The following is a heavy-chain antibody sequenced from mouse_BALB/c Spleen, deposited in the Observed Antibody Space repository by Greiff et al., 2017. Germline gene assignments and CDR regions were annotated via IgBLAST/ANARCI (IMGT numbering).Heavy chain of an antibody. CDR1: GFTFSDYY. D-gene: IGHD2-1*01. V-gene: IGHV5-4*02. CDR2: ISDGGSYT. J-gene: IGHJ4*01. CDR3: ARDQTVYYGNYDAMDY. Sequence: EVKLVESGGGLVKPGGSLKLSCAASGFTFSDYYMYWVRQTPEKRLEWVATISDGGSYTYYPDSVKGRFTISRDNAKNNLYLQMSSLKSEDTAMYYCARDQTVYYGNYDAMDYWGQGTSVTVSS.